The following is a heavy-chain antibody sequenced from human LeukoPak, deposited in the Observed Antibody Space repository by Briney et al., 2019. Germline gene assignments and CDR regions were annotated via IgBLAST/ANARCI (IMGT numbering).Heavy chain of an antibody. Sequence: SETLSLTCAVYGGSFSGYYWSWIRQPPGKGLEWIGEINHSGSTNYNPSLKSRVTISVDTSKNQFSLKLNSVTAADTAVYYCASTRDIVVVVAATEFDYWGQGTLVTVSS. D-gene: IGHD2-15*01. CDR3: ASTRDIVVVVAATEFDY. CDR1: GGSFSGYY. V-gene: IGHV4-34*01. CDR2: INHSGST. J-gene: IGHJ4*02.